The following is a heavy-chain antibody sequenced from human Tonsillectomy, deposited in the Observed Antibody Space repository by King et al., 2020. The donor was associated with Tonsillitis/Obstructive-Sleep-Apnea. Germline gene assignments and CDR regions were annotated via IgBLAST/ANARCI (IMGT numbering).Heavy chain of an antibody. CDR3: ARGQLELLLGMDV. CDR1: GFTFSDHY. Sequence: VQLVESGGDLVQPGGSLRLSCAASGFTFSDHYMDWVRQAPGKGLEWVGRTRNKANSYITEYAASVKGRFTISRDDSKNSLYLQMNSLKTEDTAVYYCARGQLELLLGMDVRGQATTVTVSS. V-gene: IGHV3-72*01. J-gene: IGHJ6*02. D-gene: IGHD1-7*01. CDR2: TRNKANSYIT.